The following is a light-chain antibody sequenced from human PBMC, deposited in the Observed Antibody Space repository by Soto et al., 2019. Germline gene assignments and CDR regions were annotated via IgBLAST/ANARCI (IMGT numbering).Light chain of an antibody. Sequence: QYALTQPPSASGSPGQSVTISCTGTSSDVGIFNYVSWYQQHPDQAPKLLIFEVNKRPSGVPDRFSASKSGNTASLTVSGLQAEDEADYYCCSYAGSNTLIFGGGTKLTVL. V-gene: IGLV2-8*01. CDR3: CSYAGSNTLI. CDR2: EVN. CDR1: SSDVGIFNY. J-gene: IGLJ2*01.